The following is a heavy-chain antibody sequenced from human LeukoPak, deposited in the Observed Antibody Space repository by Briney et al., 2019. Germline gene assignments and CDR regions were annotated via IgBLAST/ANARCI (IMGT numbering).Heavy chain of an antibody. CDR3: AKESERIAAFDY. CDR1: GFIFSNFD. J-gene: IGHJ4*02. CDR2: ISYDQSNK. Sequence: PGGSLRLSCAASGFIFSNFDMHWVRQAPGKGLEWVAVISYDQSNKFYTDSVKGRFSISRDNSKNTLYLQMNSLRAEDTAVYYCAKESERIAAFDYWGQGTLVTVSS. D-gene: IGHD6-13*01. V-gene: IGHV3-30*18.